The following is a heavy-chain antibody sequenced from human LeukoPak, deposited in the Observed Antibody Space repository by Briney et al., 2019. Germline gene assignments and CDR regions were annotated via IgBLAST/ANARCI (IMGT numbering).Heavy chain of an antibody. V-gene: IGHV3-11*01. CDR2: ISRSGSTK. CDR3: ARVLRYCSGGNCYSGGLGYMDV. J-gene: IGHJ6*03. D-gene: IGHD2-15*01. CDR1: GFTFINAW. Sequence: GGSLRLSCAASGFTFINAWMSWVRQAPGKGLEWVSSISRSGSTKYYADSVKGRFTISRDNAKNSLFLQMNSLRAEDTAVYYCARVLRYCSGGNCYSGGLGYMDVWGKGTTVTISS.